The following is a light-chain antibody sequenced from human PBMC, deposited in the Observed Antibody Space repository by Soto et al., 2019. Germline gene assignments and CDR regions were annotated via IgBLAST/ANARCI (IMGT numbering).Light chain of an antibody. CDR1: SSDVGAYNS. J-gene: IGLJ1*01. CDR2: DVS. Sequence: QSALTQPASVSGSPGQSITISCTGTSSDVGAYNSVCWYQQHPGKAPKLMMYDVSSRASGLSDRFSGSKSGNTASLTISGLQTGDEADYYCSSYRSSSTHVFGTGTKVTVL. V-gene: IGLV2-14*03. CDR3: SSYRSSSTHV.